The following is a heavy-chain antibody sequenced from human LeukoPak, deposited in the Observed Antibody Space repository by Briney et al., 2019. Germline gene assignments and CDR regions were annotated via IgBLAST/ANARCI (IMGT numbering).Heavy chain of an antibody. CDR3: AKDPLSSSWYFSSEYYFDY. Sequence: GGSLRLSCAASGFTFSSYAMSWVRQAPGKGLEWVSAISGSGGSTYYADSVKGRLTISRDNSKNTLYLQMNSLRAEDTAVYYCAKDPLSSSWYFSSEYYFDYWGQGTLVTVSS. CDR2: ISGSGGST. J-gene: IGHJ4*02. D-gene: IGHD6-13*01. V-gene: IGHV3-23*01. CDR1: GFTFSSYA.